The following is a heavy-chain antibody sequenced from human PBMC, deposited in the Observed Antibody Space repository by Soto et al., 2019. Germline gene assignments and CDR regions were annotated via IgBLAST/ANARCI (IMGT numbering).Heavy chain of an antibody. CDR3: AREGNLGRWLQPLDF. V-gene: IGHV4-59*01. J-gene: IGHJ4*02. Sequence: SETLSLTCTVSGDSISAYSWRWVRQPPGKGLEWIGNIHYNGNTKYNPSLKSRVTMSVDTSKNQFSLRLISVTAADTAIYFCAREGNLGRWLQPLDFWGQGTLVT. CDR2: IHYNGNT. CDR1: GDSISAYS. D-gene: IGHD5-12*01.